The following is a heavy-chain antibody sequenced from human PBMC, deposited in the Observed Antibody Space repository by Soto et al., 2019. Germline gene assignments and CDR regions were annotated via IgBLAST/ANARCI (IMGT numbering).Heavy chain of an antibody. CDR1: GYSLTSYG. V-gene: IGHV1-18*04. D-gene: IGHD3-16*01. J-gene: IGHJ6*01. CDR3: ARVGGHSIYYYYGIAV. CDR2: ISAYNGNT. Sequence: ASVKVSCKASGYSLTSYGISWVRQAPGQGLEWMGWISAYNGNTNYAQKLQGRVTMTTDTSTSTAYMELRSLRSDDTAVYYCARVGGHSIYYYYGIAVWAQGTTVIVSS.